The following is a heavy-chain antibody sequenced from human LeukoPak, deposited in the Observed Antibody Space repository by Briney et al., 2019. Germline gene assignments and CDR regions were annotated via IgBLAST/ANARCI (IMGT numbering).Heavy chain of an antibody. D-gene: IGHD2-2*02. J-gene: IGHJ4*02. CDR1: GGSITSSSYY. CDR3: ARDPCSSTSCYIFDY. Sequence: SETLSLTCTVSGGSITSSSYYWGWIRQPPGKGLEWIGIIYYSGTTYYNPSLKSRVTISVDTSKNRFSLKLSSVTAADTAVYYCARDPCSSTSCYIFDYWGQGTLVTVSS. V-gene: IGHV4-39*07. CDR2: IYYSGTT.